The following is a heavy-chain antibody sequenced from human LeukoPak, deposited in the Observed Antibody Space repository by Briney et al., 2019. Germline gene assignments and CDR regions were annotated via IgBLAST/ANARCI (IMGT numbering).Heavy chain of an antibody. J-gene: IGHJ4*02. V-gene: IGHV1-2*02. D-gene: IGHD3-22*01. Sequence: GASVKVSCKASGYTFNGYYMHWVRQAPGQGLEWMGWINPNSGGTNYAQKFQGRVTMTRDTSISTAYMELSRLRSDDTAVYYCARVGFYDSSGYYYSYWGQGTLVTVSS. CDR3: ARVGFYDSSGYYYSY. CDR1: GYTFNGYY. CDR2: INPNSGGT.